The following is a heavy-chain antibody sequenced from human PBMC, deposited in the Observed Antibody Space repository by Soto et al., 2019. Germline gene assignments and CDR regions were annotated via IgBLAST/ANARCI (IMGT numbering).Heavy chain of an antibody. V-gene: IGHV4-31*03. Sequence: QVQLQESGPGLVKPSQTLSLTCTVSGGSISSGGYYWSWIRQHTGKVLEWIGYIYYSGSTYYNPSLKSRVTISVATSKNQFSLKLSSVTAADTAVYYCARDIVVTRVSWYFDLWGRGTLVTVSS. D-gene: IGHD2-15*01. CDR1: GGSISSGGYY. CDR2: IYYSGST. J-gene: IGHJ2*01. CDR3: ARDIVVTRVSWYFDL.